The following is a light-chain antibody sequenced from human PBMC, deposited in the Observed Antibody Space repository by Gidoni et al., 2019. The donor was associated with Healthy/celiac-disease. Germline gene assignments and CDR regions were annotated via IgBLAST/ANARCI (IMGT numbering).Light chain of an antibody. Sequence: DVQMTQSPSSLSASVGDRVTITCQASQDIINYLNWYHQKPGKATRLLIYEASNFETGAPSRFSGSGSGTDLTYTISILQPEDIATYYCKQGANLPITFGQGTRLEIK. CDR2: EAS. CDR3: KQGANLPIT. V-gene: IGKV1-33*01. J-gene: IGKJ5*01. CDR1: QDIINY.